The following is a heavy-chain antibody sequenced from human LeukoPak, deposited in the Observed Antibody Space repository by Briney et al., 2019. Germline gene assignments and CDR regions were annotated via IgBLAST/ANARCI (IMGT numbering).Heavy chain of an antibody. CDR1: GFIVSSDY. CDR2: INSGGRT. Sequence: GGSLRLSCAASGFIVSSDYMTWVRQAPGKGLEWVSLINSGGRTYYADSVKGRFTISRDNSKNTLYLQMNSPRAEDTAVYYCAKDSLEANYYYYYMDVWGKGTTVTVSS. CDR3: AKDSLEANYYYYYMDV. J-gene: IGHJ6*03. V-gene: IGHV3-53*05.